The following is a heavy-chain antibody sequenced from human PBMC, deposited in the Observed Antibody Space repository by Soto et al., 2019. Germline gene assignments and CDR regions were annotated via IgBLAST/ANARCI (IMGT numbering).Heavy chain of an antibody. J-gene: IGHJ4*02. V-gene: IGHV1-8*02. CDR2: INPNSGNI. CDR1: GYTFTGYD. Sequence: ASVKVSCKASGYTFTGYDINWVRQATGQGREWMGWINPNSGNIGYAQKFQGRVTMTRDTAISTAYMELSSLRSDDTAVYYCARGRASGSYYLLDYWGQGTLVT. D-gene: IGHD3-10*01. CDR3: ARGRASGSYYLLDY.